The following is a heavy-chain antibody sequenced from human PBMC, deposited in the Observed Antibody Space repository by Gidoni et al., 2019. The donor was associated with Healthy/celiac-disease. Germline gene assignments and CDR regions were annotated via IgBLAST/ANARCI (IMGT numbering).Heavy chain of an antibody. CDR1: GYTFTGYY. CDR2: INPNSGGT. J-gene: IGHJ4*02. V-gene: IGHV1-2*02. Sequence: QVQLVQSGAEVKKPGASVKVSCKAYGYTFTGYYMHWVRQAPGQGLEWMGWINPNSGGTNYAQKFQGRVTMTRDTSISTAYMELSRLRSDDTAVYYCARNKEKLRYFDWLEDYWGQGTLVTVSS. D-gene: IGHD3-9*01. CDR3: ARNKEKLRYFDWLEDY.